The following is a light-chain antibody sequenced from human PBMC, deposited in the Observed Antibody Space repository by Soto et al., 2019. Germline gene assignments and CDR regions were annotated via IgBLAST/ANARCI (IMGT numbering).Light chain of an antibody. V-gene: IGLV1-40*01. Sequence: QSVLTQPPSVSGAPGQRVTISCTGRNSNIGAGYDVHWYQQFPGTAPKLLIYRNNNRPSGVPDRFSASKSGTSATLAITGLQAEDEADYYCQSYDSSLSGAVFGGGTKLTVL. J-gene: IGLJ3*02. CDR1: NSNIGAGYD. CDR3: QSYDSSLSGAV. CDR2: RNN.